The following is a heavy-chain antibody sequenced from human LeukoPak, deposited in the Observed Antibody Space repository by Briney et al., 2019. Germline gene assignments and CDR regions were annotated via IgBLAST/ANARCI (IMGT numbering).Heavy chain of an antibody. J-gene: IGHJ4*02. CDR2: IYYSGST. D-gene: IGHD6-19*01. Sequence: SETLSLTCTVSGGSISSSSYYWGWIRQPPGTGLDWIGSIYYSGSTYYNPSLKSRVTISVDTSKNQFSLKLSSVTAADTAVYYCARGISSGWLLSVDYWGQGTLVTVSS. CDR1: GGSISSSSYY. V-gene: IGHV4-39*07. CDR3: ARGISSGWLLSVDY.